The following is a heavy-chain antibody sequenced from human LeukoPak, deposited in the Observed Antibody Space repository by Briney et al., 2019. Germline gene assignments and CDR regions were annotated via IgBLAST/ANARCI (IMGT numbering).Heavy chain of an antibody. D-gene: IGHD6-13*01. CDR2: IEEDGNKK. CDR1: GFTLSNYW. Sequence: GGSLRLSCATSGFTLSNYWMNWVRQAPGKGLEWVANIEEDGNKKNYVDSMKGRFTISRDNVKNSIYLQMNSLRADDTAVYYCARGRGIALWGQGTLVTVSS. CDR3: ARGRGIAL. V-gene: IGHV3-7*01. J-gene: IGHJ4*02.